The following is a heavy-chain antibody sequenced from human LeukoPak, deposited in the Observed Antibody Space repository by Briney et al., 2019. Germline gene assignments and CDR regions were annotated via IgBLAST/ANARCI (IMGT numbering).Heavy chain of an antibody. J-gene: IGHJ4*02. Sequence: SQTLSLTCAISGDSVSSNSAAWNWIRQSPSRGLEWLGGTYYRSKWYNDYAVSVKSRITINPDTSKNQFSLQLNSVTPEDTAVYYCARDRDTAMVYGETFDYWGQGTLVTVSS. CDR1: GDSVSSNSAA. D-gene: IGHD5-18*01. V-gene: IGHV6-1*01. CDR3: ARDRDTAMVYGETFDY. CDR2: TYYRSKWYN.